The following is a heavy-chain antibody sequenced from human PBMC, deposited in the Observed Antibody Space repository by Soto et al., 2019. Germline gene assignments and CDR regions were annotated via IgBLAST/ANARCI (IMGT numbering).Heavy chain of an antibody. CDR3: AKVGVLRYSDWPNRGSFDY. V-gene: IGHV3-23*01. CDR1: GFTFSSYA. Sequence: GGSLRLSCAASGFTFSSYAMSWVRQAPGKGLEWVSAISGSGGSTYYADSVKGRFTISRDNSKNTLYLQMNSLRAEDTAVYYCAKVGVLRYSDWPNRGSFDYWGQGTLVTVS. D-gene: IGHD3-9*01. J-gene: IGHJ4*02. CDR2: ISGSGGST.